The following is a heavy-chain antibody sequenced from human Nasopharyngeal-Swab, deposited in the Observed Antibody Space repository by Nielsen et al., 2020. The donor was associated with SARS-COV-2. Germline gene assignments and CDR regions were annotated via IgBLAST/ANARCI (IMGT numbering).Heavy chain of an antibody. J-gene: IGHJ6*02. Sequence: ASVKVSCKASGYTFTGYYMHWVRQAPGQGLEWMGRINPNSGGTNYAQKFQGRVTMTRDTSISTAYMELSRLRSDDTAVYYCARDRNRAGYCTGGVRYPPGMSMDVWGQGTTVTVSS. D-gene: IGHD2-8*02. CDR2: INPNSGGT. CDR1: GYTFTGYY. CDR3: ARDRNRAGYCTGGVRYPPGMSMDV. V-gene: IGHV1-2*06.